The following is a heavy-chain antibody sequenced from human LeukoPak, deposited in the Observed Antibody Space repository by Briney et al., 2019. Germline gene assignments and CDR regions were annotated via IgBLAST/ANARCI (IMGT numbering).Heavy chain of an antibody. V-gene: IGHV4-61*02. CDR1: SGSISSGRYY. Sequence: SETLSLTCTVSSGSISSGRYYWSWIRQPAGKGLEWIGRIYSSGSTKYNPSLRSRVTISLDTSNNQFSLKLTSVTATDTAIYYCARELPRRYFDYWGQGTLVTVSS. CDR3: ARELPRRYFDY. J-gene: IGHJ4*02. CDR2: IYSSGST.